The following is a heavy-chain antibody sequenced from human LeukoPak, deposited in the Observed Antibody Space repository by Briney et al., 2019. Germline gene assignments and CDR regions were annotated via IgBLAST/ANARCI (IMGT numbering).Heavy chain of an antibody. D-gene: IGHD3-10*01. Sequence: GALVLSFAASGFPFRYYYMTWVRPAPGKGLEGVSYISSDVTTVKYADSVKGRFTISRDNAKNSLYLQMNSLRAEDTAVYYCARAQSYGLDYWGQGTLVTVSS. J-gene: IGHJ4*02. V-gene: IGHV3-11*01. CDR3: ARAQSYGLDY. CDR1: GFPFRYYY. CDR2: ISSDVTTV.